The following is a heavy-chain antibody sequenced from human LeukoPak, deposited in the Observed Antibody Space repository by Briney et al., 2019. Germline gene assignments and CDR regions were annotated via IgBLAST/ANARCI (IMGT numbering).Heavy chain of an antibody. CDR2: VNHSGST. CDR1: GGSFSGYY. CDR3: ARGPPPFYYDSSGYTFDY. J-gene: IGHJ4*02. V-gene: IGHV4-34*01. D-gene: IGHD3-22*01. Sequence: PSETLSLTCAVYGGSFSGYYWSCIRQPPGKGLEWIGEVNHSGSTNYNPSLKSRVTISVDTSKNQFSLKLSSVTAADTAVYYCARGPPPFYYDSSGYTFDYWGQGTLVTVSS.